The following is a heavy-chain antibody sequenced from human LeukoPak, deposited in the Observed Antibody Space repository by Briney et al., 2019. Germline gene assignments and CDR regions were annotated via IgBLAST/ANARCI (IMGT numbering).Heavy chain of an antibody. D-gene: IGHD5-18*01. CDR1: GGTISSGGYS. CDR3: ARGRRQLGAFDI. J-gene: IGHJ3*02. V-gene: IGHV4-30-2*01. CDR2: IYHSAST. Sequence: PSETLSLTCAVSGGTISSGGYSWSWIRQPPGKGLEWIGYIYHSASTYYNPSLKSRVTISVDRSKNQFSLKLSSVTAADTAVYYCARGRRQLGAFDIWGQGTMVTVSS.